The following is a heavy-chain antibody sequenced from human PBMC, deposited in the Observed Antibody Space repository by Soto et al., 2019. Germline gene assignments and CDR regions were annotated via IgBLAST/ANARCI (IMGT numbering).Heavy chain of an antibody. CDR2: IYYSGST. CDR1: GGSISSYY. J-gene: IGHJ6*02. V-gene: IGHV4-59*08. D-gene: IGHD5-18*01. CDR3: ARAVAEGVDTAMVHYYYGMDV. Sequence: ETLSLTCTVSGGSISSYYWSWIRQPPWKGLEWIGYIYYSGSTNYNPSLKSRVTISVDTSKNQFSLKLSSVTAADTAVYYCARAVAEGVDTAMVHYYYGMDVWGQGTPVTVSS.